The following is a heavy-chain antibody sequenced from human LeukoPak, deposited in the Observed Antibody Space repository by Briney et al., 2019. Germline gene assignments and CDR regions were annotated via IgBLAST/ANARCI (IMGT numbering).Heavy chain of an antibody. J-gene: IGHJ3*02. Sequence: GGSLRLSCAASGFTFSSYVMHWVRQAPGKGLEWVAIISYDGSNEYYADSGKGRFTISRDNSKNTLYLQMNSLRAADTAVYYCARGDPTVTTTGSGGLDIWGQGTMVTVSS. CDR2: ISYDGSNE. D-gene: IGHD4-17*01. V-gene: IGHV3-30*04. CDR1: GFTFSSYV. CDR3: ARGDPTVTTTGSGGLDI.